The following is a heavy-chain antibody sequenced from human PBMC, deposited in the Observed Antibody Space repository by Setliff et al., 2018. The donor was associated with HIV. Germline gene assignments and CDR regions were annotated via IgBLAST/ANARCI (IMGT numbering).Heavy chain of an antibody. V-gene: IGHV1-69*04. CDR3: ATSKVGASSAFDM. CDR2: IIPILAAA. CDR1: GGTLNNDA. J-gene: IGHJ3*02. D-gene: IGHD1-26*01. Sequence: SVKVSCKASGGTLNNDAISWVRQAPGQGLEWMGRIIPILAAANYAQKFQGRVTITADKSTSTVNMELSSLRSEDTAFYCATSKVGASSAFDMWGQGTMVTVSS.